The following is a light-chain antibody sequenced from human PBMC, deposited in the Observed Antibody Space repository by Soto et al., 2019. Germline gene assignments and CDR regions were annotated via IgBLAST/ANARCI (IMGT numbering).Light chain of an antibody. CDR1: QSISSY. Sequence: AIQMTQSQSSLSAAVGDRFTINFRASQSISSYLNWYQPKPGKAPKLLIYAASSLQSGVPSRFSGSGSGTDGTLTISSLQPEEGATYYGLQDYNYPLTGGGWNTVDIK. V-gene: IGKV1-6*01. CDR3: LQDYNYPLT. CDR2: AAS. J-gene: IGKJ4*01.